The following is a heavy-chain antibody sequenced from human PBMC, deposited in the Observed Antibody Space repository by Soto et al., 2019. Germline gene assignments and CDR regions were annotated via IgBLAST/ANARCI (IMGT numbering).Heavy chain of an antibody. CDR1: DVSVDRAY. CDR3: ARGSIPDL. V-gene: IGHV4-59*02. CDR2: IYVGGSA. J-gene: IGHJ4*02. D-gene: IGHD6-6*01. Sequence: SEPLSLTCSVFDVSVDRAYWSWIRQPPGKGLQYIGHIYVGGSANYNLSFRGRATISADTSQNQLSLSLTSVTPADTAVYYCARGSIPDLWGQGTLVTVSS.